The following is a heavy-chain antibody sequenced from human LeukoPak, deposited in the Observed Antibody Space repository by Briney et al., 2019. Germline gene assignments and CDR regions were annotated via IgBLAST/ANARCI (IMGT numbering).Heavy chain of an antibody. CDR2: IYRGGAT. D-gene: IGHD5-24*01. J-gene: IGHJ4*02. Sequence: GGSLRLSCAASGLTVSSSYMSWDRQAPGKGLEWVSIIYRGGATYYADSVKGRFTISRDNSKNTLYLQMNSLRAEDTAVYYCARLDGYNSFDSWGQGTLVTVSS. CDR3: ARLDGYNSFDS. V-gene: IGHV3-53*01. CDR1: GLTVSSSY.